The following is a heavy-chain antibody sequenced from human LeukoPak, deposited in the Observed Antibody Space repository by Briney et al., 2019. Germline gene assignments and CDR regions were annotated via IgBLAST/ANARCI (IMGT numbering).Heavy chain of an antibody. Sequence: SKWYNDYAVSVKSRITINPDTSKNQFSLQLNSVTPEDTAVYYCARFLAKGIAAAGTFDYWGQGTLVTVSS. CDR2: SKWYN. D-gene: IGHD6-13*01. V-gene: IGHV6-1*01. CDR3: ARFLAKGIAAAGTFDY. J-gene: IGHJ4*02.